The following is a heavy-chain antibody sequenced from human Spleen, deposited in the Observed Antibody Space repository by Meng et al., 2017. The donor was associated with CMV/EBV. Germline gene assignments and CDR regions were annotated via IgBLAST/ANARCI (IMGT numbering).Heavy chain of an antibody. D-gene: IGHD3-3*01. CDR1: SGSFSGYY. J-gene: IGHJ6*02. CDR2: ISHSGST. Sequence: GSLRLSCAVYSGSFSGYYWTWIRQPPGKGLEWIGEISHSGSTKHNPSLQSRVTISVDLSKNQFSLKLNSVTAADAAVYYCARFRSVKFPTNRGRGLDVWGQGTTVTVSS. CDR3: ARFRSVKFPTNRGRGLDV. V-gene: IGHV4-34*01.